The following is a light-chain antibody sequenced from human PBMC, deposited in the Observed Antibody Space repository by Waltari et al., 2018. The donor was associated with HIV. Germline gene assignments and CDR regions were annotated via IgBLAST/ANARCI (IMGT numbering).Light chain of an antibody. V-gene: IGLV3-21*04. CDR3: QGWDSATDHVV. J-gene: IGLJ3*02. CDR2: YDT. Sequence: SYVLTQPPSVSLAPGKTANITCGGSNIEYKSVHWYQQKTGRAPKVLIFYDTDRPTGIPQRSSGSNSGATSTLTNRRVGAGDEADYFCQGWDSATDHVVVGGGTKLTVL. CDR1: NIEYKS.